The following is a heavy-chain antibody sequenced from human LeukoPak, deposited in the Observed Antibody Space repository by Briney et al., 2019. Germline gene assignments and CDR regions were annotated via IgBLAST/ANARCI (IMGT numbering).Heavy chain of an antibody. CDR1: GFTVSSNY. D-gene: IGHD3-22*01. CDR2: IQSGGSR. CDR3: ARGSSGYYAIEY. V-gene: IGHV3-53*01. J-gene: IGHJ4*02. Sequence: GGSLRLSCAASGFTVSSNYMSWVRQAPGKGLEWVSVIQSGGSRYYADSVKGRFTISRDTSKNTLYLQMNSLRAEDTAVYYCARGSSGYYAIEYWGQGTLVTVSS.